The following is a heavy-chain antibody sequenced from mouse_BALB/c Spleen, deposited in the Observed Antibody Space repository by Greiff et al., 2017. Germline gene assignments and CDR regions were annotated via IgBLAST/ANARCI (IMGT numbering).Heavy chain of an antibody. CDR2: IDPENGDT. CDR1: GFNIKDYY. D-gene: IGHD2-3*01. V-gene: IGHV14-4*02. Sequence: VQLQQSGAELVRSGASVKLSCTASGFNIKDYYMHWVKQRPEQGLEWIGWIDPENGDTEYAPKFQGKATMTADTSSNTVYLQLSSLTSEDTAVYYCNAWQYDLYAMDYWGQGTSVTVSS. CDR3: NAWQYDLYAMDY. J-gene: IGHJ4*01.